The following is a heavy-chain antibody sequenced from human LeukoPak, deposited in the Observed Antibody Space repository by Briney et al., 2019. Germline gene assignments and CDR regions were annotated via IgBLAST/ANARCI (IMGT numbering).Heavy chain of an antibody. V-gene: IGHV3-23*01. CDR3: AKKSAGRAPFDN. CDR2: ISYDGTVT. D-gene: IGHD3-10*01. Sequence: GGSLRLSCAASGFTFSSYAMSWARQAPGKGLEWVSGISYDGTVTDYADSVKGRFIVSRDNSKNTPYLQMNSLRVEDTAIYYCAKKSAGRAPFDNWGQGTLVTVSS. CDR1: GFTFSSYA. J-gene: IGHJ4*02.